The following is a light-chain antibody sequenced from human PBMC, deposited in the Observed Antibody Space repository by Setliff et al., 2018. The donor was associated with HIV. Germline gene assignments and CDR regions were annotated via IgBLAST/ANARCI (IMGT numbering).Light chain of an antibody. CDR2: GAV. CDR3: QQRTNWPPGGT. Sequence: EIVLTQSPVTLSLSPGERATLSCRASQSVGTNLAWYQQRPGLAPRLLMYGAVYRASGIPARFSGSGSGTDFTLTISSLEPEDFAVYYCQQRTNWPPGGTFGPGTKVDIK. J-gene: IGKJ1*01. CDR1: QSVGTN. V-gene: IGKV3-11*01.